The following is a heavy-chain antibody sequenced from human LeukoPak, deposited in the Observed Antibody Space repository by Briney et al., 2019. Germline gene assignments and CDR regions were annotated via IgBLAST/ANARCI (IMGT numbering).Heavy chain of an antibody. Sequence: GASLKISCKGSGYRFTNYWIAWVRQMPGKGLEWMGIIYPGDSDTRYSPSFQGQVTISGDKSISTAYLQWSSLKASDTAMYYCARAPPGYYDSSGYYIYDAFDIWGQGAMVTVSS. D-gene: IGHD3-22*01. J-gene: IGHJ3*02. V-gene: IGHV5-51*01. CDR1: GYRFTNYW. CDR2: IYPGDSDT. CDR3: ARAPPGYYDSSGYYIYDAFDI.